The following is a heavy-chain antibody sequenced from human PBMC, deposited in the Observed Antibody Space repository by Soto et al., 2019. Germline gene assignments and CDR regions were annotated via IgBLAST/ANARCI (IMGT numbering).Heavy chain of an antibody. V-gene: IGHV1-18*01. CDR1: GYTFTSYG. CDR2: ISAYNGNT. J-gene: IGHJ6*02. D-gene: IGHD2-2*02. Sequence: GASVKVSCKASGYTFTSYGISWVRQAPGQGLEWMGWISAYNGNTNYAQKLQGRVTMTTDTSTSTAYMELRSLRSDDTAVYYCARDGAPSSCSSTSCHTDKNYYYYYGMDVWGQGTTVTVSS. CDR3: ARDGAPSSCSSTSCHTDKNYYYYYGMDV.